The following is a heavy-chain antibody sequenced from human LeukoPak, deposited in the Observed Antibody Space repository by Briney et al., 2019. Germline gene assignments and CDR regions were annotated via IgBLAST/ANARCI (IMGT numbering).Heavy chain of an antibody. CDR2: ISGSGGST. J-gene: IGHJ4*02. V-gene: IGHV3-23*01. Sequence: GSLRLSCAASGFTFSSYAMSWVRQAPGMGLAWVSAISGSGGSTYYADSVKGRFTISRDTSKNTLYLQMNSLRAEDTAVYYCARGRYYDNSVYYYFDYWGQGTLVTVSS. CDR1: GFTFSSYA. CDR3: ARGRYYDNSVYYYFDY. D-gene: IGHD3-22*01.